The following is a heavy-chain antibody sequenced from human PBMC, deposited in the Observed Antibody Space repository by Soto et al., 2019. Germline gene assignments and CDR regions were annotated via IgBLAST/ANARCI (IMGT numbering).Heavy chain of an antibody. V-gene: IGHV3-33*01. D-gene: IGHD3-22*01. CDR1: GFTFSSYG. J-gene: IGHJ5*02. CDR3: ARDQYYYDSSGYYGWFDP. CDR2: IWYDGGNK. Sequence: PGGSLRLSCAASGFTFSSYGMHWVRQAPGKGLEWVAVIWYDGGNKYYADSVKGRFTISRDNSKNTLYLQMNSLRAEDTAVYYCARDQYYYDSSGYYGWFDPWGQGTLVTVSS.